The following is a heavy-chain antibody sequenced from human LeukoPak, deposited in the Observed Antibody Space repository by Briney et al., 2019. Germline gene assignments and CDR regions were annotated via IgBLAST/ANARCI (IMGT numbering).Heavy chain of an antibody. D-gene: IGHD5-24*01. V-gene: IGHV3-23*01. Sequence: PGGSLRLSCAASGFTFGSYAMSWVRQAPGKGLEWVSAISGSGGSTYYADSVKGRFTISRDNSKNTLYLQMNSLRAEDTAVYYCANSQSGGDGYSGWGQGTLVTVSS. CDR1: GFTFGSYA. J-gene: IGHJ4*02. CDR2: ISGSGGST. CDR3: ANSQSGGDGYSG.